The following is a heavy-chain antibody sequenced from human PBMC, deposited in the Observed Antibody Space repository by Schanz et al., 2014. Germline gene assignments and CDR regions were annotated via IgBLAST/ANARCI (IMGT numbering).Heavy chain of an antibody. CDR2: ISGSGGST. Sequence: VQLVDSGGGVVQPGRSLRLSCAASGFTFSSYAMSWVRQAPGKGLEWVSAISGSGGSTYYADSVKGRFTISRDNSKNTLYLQMNSLRAEDTAVYYCAKGRFGELSAFDIWGQGTMVTVSS. CDR3: AKGRFGELSAFDI. CDR1: GFTFSSYA. J-gene: IGHJ3*02. V-gene: IGHV3-23*04. D-gene: IGHD3-10*01.